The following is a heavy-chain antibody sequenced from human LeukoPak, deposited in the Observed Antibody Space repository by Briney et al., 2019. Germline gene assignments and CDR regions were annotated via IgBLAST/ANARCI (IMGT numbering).Heavy chain of an antibody. Sequence: GGSLRLSCAASGFTFSSYAMYWVRQAPGKGLEWVAVISYDGSNKYHADSVKGRFTISRDNSKNTLYLEMNSLRAEDTAVYYCARNTDMTTVITVIDYWGQGTLVTVSS. J-gene: IGHJ4*02. CDR1: GFTFSSYA. D-gene: IGHD4-23*01. CDR3: ARNTDMTTVITVIDY. V-gene: IGHV3-30*04. CDR2: ISYDGSNK.